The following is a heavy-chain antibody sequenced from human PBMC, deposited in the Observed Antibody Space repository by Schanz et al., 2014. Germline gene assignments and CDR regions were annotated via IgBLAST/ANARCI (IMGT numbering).Heavy chain of an antibody. CDR3: AKDAAYYDSVIFPDH. Sequence: PGGSLRLSCAASGFTFSDHYMDWVRQAPGKGLEWVGRSKNKAARYTTEYAASVKGRFTISRDDSRNSLYLQMNSLRAEDTAIYFCAKDAAYYDSVIFPDHWGQGTLVTVSS. CDR2: SKNKAARYTT. V-gene: IGHV3-72*01. D-gene: IGHD3-22*01. CDR1: GFTFSDHY. J-gene: IGHJ4*02.